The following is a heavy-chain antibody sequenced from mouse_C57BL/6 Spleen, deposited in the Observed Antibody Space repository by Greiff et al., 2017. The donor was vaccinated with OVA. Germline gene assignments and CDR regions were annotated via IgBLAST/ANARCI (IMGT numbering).Heavy chain of an antibody. CDR3: ATRFGFDY. CDR1: GYAFSSSW. J-gene: IGHJ2*01. Sequence: VQLQQSGPELVKPGASVKISCKASGYAFSSSWMNWVKQRPGKGLEWIGRIYPGDGDTNYNGKFKGKATLTADKASRKAYMQLSSLTSEASAVYFSATRFGFDYWGQGTTLTVSS. D-gene: IGHD3-1*01. V-gene: IGHV1-82*01. CDR2: IYPGDGDT.